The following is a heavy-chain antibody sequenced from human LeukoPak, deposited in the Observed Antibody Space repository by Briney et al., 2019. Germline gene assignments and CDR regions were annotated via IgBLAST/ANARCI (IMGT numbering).Heavy chain of an antibody. Sequence: PGGSLRLSCAASGFTFSSYGMHWVRQAPGKGLEWVAVISYDGSNKYYVDSVKGRFTISRDNAKNSLFLQMNSLRAEDTAIYYCTTDTWYSAGHWGQGTLVTVSS. CDR2: ISYDGSNK. CDR1: GFTFSSYG. D-gene: IGHD2-15*01. J-gene: IGHJ4*02. CDR3: TTDTWYSAGH. V-gene: IGHV3-30*03.